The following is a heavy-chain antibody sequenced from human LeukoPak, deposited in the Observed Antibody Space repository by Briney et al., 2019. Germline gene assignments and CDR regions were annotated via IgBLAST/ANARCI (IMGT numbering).Heavy chain of an antibody. CDR3: ARHPFSDGFDI. CDR1: GGSISTFY. Sequence: SETLSLTCTIPGGSISTFYWSWLRQPPGKGLEWIAYIFHTGNSNYNPSLKGRVTISVDTSKNQFSLKVNSVTAADTAMYYCARHPFSDGFDIWGQGTMVTVSS. CDR2: IFHTGNS. V-gene: IGHV4-59*08. J-gene: IGHJ3*02.